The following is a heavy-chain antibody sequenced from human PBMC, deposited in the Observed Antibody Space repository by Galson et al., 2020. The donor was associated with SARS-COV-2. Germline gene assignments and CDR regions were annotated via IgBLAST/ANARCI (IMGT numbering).Heavy chain of an antibody. CDR2: ISGSGGST. V-gene: IGHV3-23*01. CDR3: AKGINGGWFGELLHPPDY. J-gene: IGHJ4*02. CDR1: GFTFSSYA. D-gene: IGHD3-10*01. Sequence: QAGGSLRLSCAASGFTFSSYAMSWVRQAPGKGLEWVSAISGSGGSTYYADSVKGRFTISRDNSKNTLYLQMNSLRAEDTAVYYCAKGINGGWFGELLHPPDYWGQGTLVTVSS.